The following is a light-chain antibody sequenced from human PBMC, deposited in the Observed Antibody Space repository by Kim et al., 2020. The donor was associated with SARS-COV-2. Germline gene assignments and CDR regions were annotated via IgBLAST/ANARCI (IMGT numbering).Light chain of an antibody. V-gene: IGLV6-57*03. CDR1: SGNIADND. CDR2: EDS. J-gene: IGLJ2*01. Sequence: GNTVTISCTRTSGNIADNDGQWYQQRPGSAPTIVIYEDSERPSGVPDRFSGSIDTSSSSASLTISGLKTEDEADYYCQSYDISNVIFGGGTQLTVL. CDR3: QSYDISNVI.